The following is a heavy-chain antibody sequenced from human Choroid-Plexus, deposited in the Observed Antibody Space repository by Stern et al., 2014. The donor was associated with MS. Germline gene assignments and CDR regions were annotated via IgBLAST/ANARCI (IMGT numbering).Heavy chain of an antibody. CDR2: VSYDGSNK. CDR3: AKDRQYLTYFFDH. Sequence: VHLVESGGGVVQPGRPLRLSWVASGFTLGSCAMHWVRQAPGKGLEGVAGVSYDGSNKYYADSVKGRFTISRDNSQNTLYMQMSSLRPEDTAVYYCAKDRQYLTYFFDHWGQGSLVTVSS. J-gene: IGHJ5*02. V-gene: IGHV3-30*18. D-gene: IGHD2/OR15-2a*01. CDR1: GFTLGSCA.